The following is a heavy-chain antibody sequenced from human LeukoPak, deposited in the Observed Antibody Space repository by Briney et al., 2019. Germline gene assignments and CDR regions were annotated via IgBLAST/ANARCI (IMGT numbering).Heavy chain of an antibody. V-gene: IGHV4-61*02. CDR1: GYSINSGYY. CDR3: AGNYYGSGSYYSEDRY. CDR2: IYTSGTT. D-gene: IGHD3-10*01. J-gene: IGHJ4*02. Sequence: SETLSLTCTVSGYSINSGYYWSWIRQPAGKGLEWIGRIYTSGTTNYNPSLKSRVTISLNTSKNQFSLKLSSVTAADTAVYYCAGNYYGSGSYYSEDRYWGQGTLVTVSS.